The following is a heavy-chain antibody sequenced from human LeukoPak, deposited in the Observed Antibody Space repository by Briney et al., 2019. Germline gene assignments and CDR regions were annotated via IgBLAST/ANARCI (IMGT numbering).Heavy chain of an antibody. Sequence: GSSVKVSCKASGGTFSSYAISWVRQAPGQGLEWMGGIIPIFGTANYAQKFQGGVTITADESTSTAYMELSSLRSEDTAVYYCASGEGGYDYVWGSYQRFDYWGQGTLVTVSS. V-gene: IGHV1-69*01. CDR1: GGTFSSYA. CDR3: ASGEGGYDYVWGSYQRFDY. D-gene: IGHD3-16*02. CDR2: IIPIFGTA. J-gene: IGHJ4*02.